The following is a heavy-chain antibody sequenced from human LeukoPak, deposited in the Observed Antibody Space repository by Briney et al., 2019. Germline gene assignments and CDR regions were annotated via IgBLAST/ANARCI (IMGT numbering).Heavy chain of an antibody. CDR3: ARDKKVGATNFDY. D-gene: IGHD1-26*01. J-gene: IGHJ4*02. CDR2: IKQDGGEI. CDR1: GFTLSSHW. Sequence: GGSLRLSCAASGFTLSSHWMTWVRQAPGKGLEWVANIKQDGGEIYYVDSVKGRFTISRDNAKNSLYLQMNSLRAEDTAVYYCARDKKVGATNFDYWGQGTLVTVSS. V-gene: IGHV3-7*01.